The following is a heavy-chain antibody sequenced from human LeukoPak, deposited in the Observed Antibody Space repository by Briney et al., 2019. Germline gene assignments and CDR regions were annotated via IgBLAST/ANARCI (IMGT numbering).Heavy chain of an antibody. CDR1: GASITSSYW. CDR3: ARETDYSNPNYFDP. Sequence: SETLSLTCAVSGASITSSYWWTWVRQPPGRGLEWIGQISRSGTINYNPSLRSRVTISMDISKNQFSLNVISVTAADTAIYYCARETDYSNPNYFDPWGQGTLDTVSS. J-gene: IGHJ5*02. CDR2: ISRSGTI. V-gene: IGHV4-4*02. D-gene: IGHD4-11*01.